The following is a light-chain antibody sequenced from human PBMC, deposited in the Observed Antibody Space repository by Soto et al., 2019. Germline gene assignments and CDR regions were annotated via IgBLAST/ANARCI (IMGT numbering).Light chain of an antibody. CDR2: DAS. CDR1: QSVSSN. Sequence: EIVLTQSPGTLSLSPGERATLSCRASQSVSSNYFAWYQQRPGQAPRLLIHDASTRATGIPARFSGSGSGKEFILTISSVQSEDVAFYYYQQHNDWPTFGQGTRLEIK. V-gene: IGKV3-15*01. CDR3: QQHNDWPT. J-gene: IGKJ5*01.